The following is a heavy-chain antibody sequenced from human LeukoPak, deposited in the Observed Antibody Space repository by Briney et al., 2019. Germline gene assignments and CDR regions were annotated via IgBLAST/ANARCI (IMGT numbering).Heavy chain of an antibody. J-gene: IGHJ4*02. CDR2: INPNSGGT. CDR1: GYTFTGYY. D-gene: IGHD3-10*01. V-gene: IGHV1-2*02. CDR3: ARVPTMVRGAHWAWSLHFDY. Sequence: GASVKVSCKASGYTFTGYYMHWVRQAPGQGLEWMGWINPNSGGTNYAQKFQGRVTMTRDTSISTAYMELSRLRSDDTAVYYCARVPTMVRGAHWAWSLHFDYWGQGTLVTVSS.